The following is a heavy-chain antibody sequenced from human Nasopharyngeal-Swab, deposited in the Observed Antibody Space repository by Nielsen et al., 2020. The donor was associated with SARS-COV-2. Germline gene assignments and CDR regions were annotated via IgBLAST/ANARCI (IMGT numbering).Heavy chain of an antibody. Sequence: GESLKISCKGSGYSFTSYWISWVRQMPGKGLEWVGRIDPSDSYTNYSPSFQGHVTISADKSIRTAYLQWSSLKASDTAMYYCARQTDVPGDAFDIWGQGTMVTVSS. CDR3: ARQTDVPGDAFDI. V-gene: IGHV5-10-1*01. D-gene: IGHD2-2*01. CDR2: IDPSDSYT. CDR1: GYSFTSYW. J-gene: IGHJ3*02.